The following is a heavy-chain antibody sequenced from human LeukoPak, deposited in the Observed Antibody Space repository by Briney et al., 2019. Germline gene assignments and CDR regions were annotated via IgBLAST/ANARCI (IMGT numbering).Heavy chain of an antibody. V-gene: IGHV1-69*13. D-gene: IGHD3-22*01. CDR1: GYTFTGYY. CDR3: ARARPYNSSGYCFDY. Sequence: SVKVSCKASGYTFTGYYIHWVRQAPGQGLEWMGGIIAIFGTANYAQKFQGRVTITADESTSTAYMELSSLRSEDTAVYYCARARPYNSSGYCFDYWGQGTLVTVSS. J-gene: IGHJ4*02. CDR2: IIAIFGTA.